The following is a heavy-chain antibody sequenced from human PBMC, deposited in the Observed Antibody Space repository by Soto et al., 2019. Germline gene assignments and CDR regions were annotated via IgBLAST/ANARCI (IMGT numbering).Heavy chain of an antibody. D-gene: IGHD3-10*01. CDR2: ISPYNGNT. J-gene: IGHJ6*02. CDR3: ARGIGGWFGVDYYYGMDV. CDR1: GYTFTSYG. Sequence: QVQLVQSGAEVKKPGASVKVSCKASGYTFTSYGISWVRQAPGQGLEWMGWISPYNGNTNYAQKLQGRVTMTTDTSKSTAYMDLRSLRSDDTAVYYCARGIGGWFGVDYYYGMDVWGQGTTVTVSS. V-gene: IGHV1-18*01.